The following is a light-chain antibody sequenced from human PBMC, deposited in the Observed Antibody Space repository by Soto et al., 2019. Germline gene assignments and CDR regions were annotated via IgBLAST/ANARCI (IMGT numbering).Light chain of an antibody. CDR3: SSYQSTTPPPPLV. CDR1: SSDIGSYNF. CDR2: EVS. Sequence: QSALTQPASVSGSPGQSITISCTGTSSDIGSYNFVSWYQHHPGKAPKLLIYEVSYRPSGISDRFSGSKSANTASLTISGLQAEDEADYFCSSYQSTTPPPPLVFGSGTKLTVL. J-gene: IGLJ1*01. V-gene: IGLV2-14*01.